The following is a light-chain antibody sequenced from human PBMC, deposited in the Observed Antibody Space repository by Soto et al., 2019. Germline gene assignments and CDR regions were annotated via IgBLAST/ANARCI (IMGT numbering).Light chain of an antibody. Sequence: DIQWTQSPSSLSASVGDRVTITCRVSQGISTYLAWYQQKPGKAPKLLIYTASTLQSGVPSRFSSSGSGTDFTLTISSLQPEDFATYYCQQLNSYPLTFGGRTKV. V-gene: IGKV1-9*01. CDR3: QQLNSYPLT. CDR1: QGISTY. CDR2: TAS. J-gene: IGKJ4*01.